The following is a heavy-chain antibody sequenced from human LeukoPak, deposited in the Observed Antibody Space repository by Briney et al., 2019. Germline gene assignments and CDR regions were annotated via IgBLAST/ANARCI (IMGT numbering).Heavy chain of an antibody. V-gene: IGHV3-23*01. D-gene: IGHD4-17*01. CDR1: GFTFSSYA. CDR2: ISGSGGST. J-gene: IGHJ4*02. CDR3: AKPIMTTVTTLGLYFDF. Sequence: GGSLRLSCAASGFTFSSYAMSWVRQAPGKGLEWVSGISGSGGSTYYADSVKGRFTISRDNSKNTLYLQMNSLRAEDTAVYYCAKPIMTTVTTLGLYFDFWGQGALVTVSS.